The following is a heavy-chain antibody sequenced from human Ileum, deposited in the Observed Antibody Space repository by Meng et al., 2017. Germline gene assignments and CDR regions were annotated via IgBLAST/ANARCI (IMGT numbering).Heavy chain of an antibody. CDR1: GGSFSGYY. Sequence: QLRQWGPGLLKPSETLSLTCAGYGGSFSGYYWSWIRQPPGKGLEWIGEINHSGSTNYNPSLKSRVTISVDTSKNQFSLKLSSVTAADTAVYYCSRTSYYDNSGYYPGWGQGTLVTVSS. CDR2: INHSGST. D-gene: IGHD3-22*01. V-gene: IGHV4-34*01. J-gene: IGHJ4*02. CDR3: SRTSYYDNSGYYPG.